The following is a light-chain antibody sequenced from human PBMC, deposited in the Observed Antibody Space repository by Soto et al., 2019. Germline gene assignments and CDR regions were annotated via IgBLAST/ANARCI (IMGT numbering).Light chain of an antibody. J-gene: IGKJ1*01. CDR1: QSVSSSY. Sequence: EIVLTQSPGTLSVSPGERATLSCRASQSVSSSYLAWYQQKPGQAPRLLIYGASSRATDIPDRFSGSGSGKAYTLTISGLGPEDFAVYYCQHYTSSLWTFAQGTKVRI. CDR3: QHYTSSLWT. CDR2: GAS. V-gene: IGKV3-20*01.